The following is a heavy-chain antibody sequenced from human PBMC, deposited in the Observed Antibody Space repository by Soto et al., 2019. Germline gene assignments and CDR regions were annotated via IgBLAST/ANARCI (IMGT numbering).Heavy chain of an antibody. CDR1: GDTFNSYV. Sequence: QVQLVQSGAEVKRPGSSVKVSCESSGDTFNSYVISWVRQAPGQGLEWMGGIIPMIGVTHYAPTFQGRVPFRALSSAGTAVMALTSPAFEDTAVYSCARDSLGAKGAEHWDQGVLVTVSS. J-gene: IGHJ1*01. CDR2: IIPMIGVT. CDR3: ARDSLGAKGAEH. D-gene: IGHD6-13*01. V-gene: IGHV1-69*17.